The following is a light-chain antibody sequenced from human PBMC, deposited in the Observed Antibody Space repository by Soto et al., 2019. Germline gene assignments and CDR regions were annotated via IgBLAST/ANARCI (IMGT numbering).Light chain of an antibody. Sequence: EIVLTQSPATLSLSPGERATLSCRASQSVNNYLAWYQQRPGQAPRLLIYDASNRAAGIPGRFSGSGSGTDFTLTISSLEPEDFAVYYCQQRTNWLYTFGHGTKLEIK. CDR3: QQRTNWLYT. CDR2: DAS. J-gene: IGKJ2*01. CDR1: QSVNNY. V-gene: IGKV3-11*01.